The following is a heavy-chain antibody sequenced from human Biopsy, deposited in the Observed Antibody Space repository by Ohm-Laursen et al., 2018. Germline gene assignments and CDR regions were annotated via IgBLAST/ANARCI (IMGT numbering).Heavy chain of an antibody. Sequence: ASVKVSCNASGYTFTGQYLHWVRQVPGQGLEWKGWINPHSGTTKFAQDFQGRVTMTRDTSITTAYMELRRLRSDDTAVYYCAKGQDLRGGAEYFQHWGQGALVTVPS. CDR3: AKGQDLRGGAEYFQH. V-gene: IGHV1-2*02. D-gene: IGHD2-15*01. CDR1: GYTFTGQY. J-gene: IGHJ1*01. CDR2: INPHSGTT.